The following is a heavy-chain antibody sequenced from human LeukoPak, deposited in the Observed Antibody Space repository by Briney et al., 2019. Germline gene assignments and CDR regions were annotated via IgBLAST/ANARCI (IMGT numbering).Heavy chain of an antibody. V-gene: IGHV4-31*03. CDR1: GDTISSGGYY. J-gene: IGHJ4*02. Sequence: SETLSLTCTVSGDTISSGGYYWSWIRQHPGKGLEWIGYIYYSGSTYYNPSLKSRVTISVDTSKNQFSLKLSSVTAADTAVYYCARSGRPVAYFDYWGQGTLVTVSS. CDR2: IYYSGST. CDR3: ARSGRPVAYFDY. D-gene: IGHD3-3*01.